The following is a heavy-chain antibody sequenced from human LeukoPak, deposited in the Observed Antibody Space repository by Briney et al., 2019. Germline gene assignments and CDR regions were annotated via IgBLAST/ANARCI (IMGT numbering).Heavy chain of an antibody. CDR2: TDEDGNKK. Sequence: GGSLRLSCAASGFAFGTHWMNWVRQAPGKGLEWVATTDEDGNKKYYVDSVRGRFTISRDNAKNSLFLQMNSLRAEDAAVYYCAKRDCSSTSCHSHYWGQGTLVTVSS. CDR1: GFAFGTHW. D-gene: IGHD2-2*01. V-gene: IGHV3-7*01. J-gene: IGHJ4*02. CDR3: AKRDCSSTSCHSHY.